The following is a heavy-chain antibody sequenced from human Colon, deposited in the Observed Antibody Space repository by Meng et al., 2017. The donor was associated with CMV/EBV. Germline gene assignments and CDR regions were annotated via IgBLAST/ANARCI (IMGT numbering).Heavy chain of an antibody. Sequence: GGSLRLSCATSGFTFSSYAMNWVRQTPGKGLEWVSGISWDSSRQNYADSVTGRFTISRDNAKNSLYLQMNSVRPEDTALYFCVRDTTAWGQGTLVTVSS. V-gene: IGHV3-9*01. CDR2: ISWDSSRQ. CDR1: GFTFSSYA. J-gene: IGHJ4*02. CDR3: VRDTTA. D-gene: IGHD6-25*01.